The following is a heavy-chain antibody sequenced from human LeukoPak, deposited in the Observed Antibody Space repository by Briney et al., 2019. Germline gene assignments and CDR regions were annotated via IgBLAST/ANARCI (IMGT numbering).Heavy chain of an antibody. CDR1: GFTLSSYA. CDR2: GDGGGGGT. D-gene: IGHD6-13*01. V-gene: IGHV3-23*01. J-gene: IGHJ4*02. CDR3: AKQSAGSAAWYSLHYDF. Sequence: GGSLRLSCAASGFTLSSYAMTWVRQAPGRGLEWVSSGDGGGGGTYYADSVKGRFTISRDNSKDTLYLQMNGLRAEDTAVYFCAKQSAGSAAWYSLHYDFWGQGTLVTVSS.